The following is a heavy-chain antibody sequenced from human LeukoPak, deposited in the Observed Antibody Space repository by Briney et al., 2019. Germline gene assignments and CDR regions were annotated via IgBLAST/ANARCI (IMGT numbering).Heavy chain of an antibody. CDR1: GFTLSSYA. CDR2: GDGGGGGT. D-gene: IGHD6-13*01. V-gene: IGHV3-23*01. J-gene: IGHJ4*02. CDR3: AKQSAGSAAWYSLHYDF. Sequence: GGSLRLSCAASGFTLSSYAMTWVRQAPGRGLEWVSSGDGGGGGTYYADSVKGRFTISRDNSKDTLYLQMNGLRAEDTAVYFCAKQSAGSAAWYSLHYDFWGQGTLVTVSS.